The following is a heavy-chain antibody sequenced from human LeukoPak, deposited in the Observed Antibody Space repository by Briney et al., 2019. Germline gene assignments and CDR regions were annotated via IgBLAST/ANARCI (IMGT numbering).Heavy chain of an antibody. Sequence: PSETLSLTCTVSGASITSGAYYWTWIRQHPGEGLEWIGYSSYSGSAYYNPSLKSRVTISVDTSKSQFSLKLSSVTAADTAVYYCARDLIAAAGTSWFDPWGQGTLVTVSS. V-gene: IGHV4-31*03. CDR3: ARDLIAAAGTSWFDP. CDR1: GASITSGAYY. CDR2: SSYSGSA. D-gene: IGHD6-13*01. J-gene: IGHJ5*02.